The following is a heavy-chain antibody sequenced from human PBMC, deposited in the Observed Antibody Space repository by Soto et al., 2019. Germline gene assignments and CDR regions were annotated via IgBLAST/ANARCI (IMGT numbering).Heavy chain of an antibody. V-gene: IGHV3-30*18. J-gene: IGHJ3*02. Sequence: QPGGSLRLSCAASGFTFGSYGMHWVRQAPGKGLEWVAVISYDGSNKYYADSVKGRFTISRDNSKNTLYLQMNSLRAEDTAVYYCAKGRTYYDFWSGYWSGVDAFAIWGQGTMVTVSS. CDR3: AKGRTYYDFWSGYWSGVDAFAI. CDR1: GFTFGSYG. CDR2: ISYDGSNK. D-gene: IGHD3-3*01.